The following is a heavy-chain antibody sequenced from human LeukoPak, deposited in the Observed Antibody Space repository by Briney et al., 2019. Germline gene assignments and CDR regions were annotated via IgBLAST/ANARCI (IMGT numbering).Heavy chain of an antibody. CDR2: IWHDGSNK. CDR1: GFTFSSYG. J-gene: IGHJ6*03. CDR3: AKGGDDYTKFYYYYMDV. D-gene: IGHD4-11*01. V-gene: IGHV3-33*06. Sequence: GGSLRLSCEASGFTFSSYGMHWVRQAPGKGLEWVAVIWHDGSNKYYADSVRGRFTISRDNSKNTLYLQMNSLRAEDTAVFYCAKGGDDYTKFYYYYMDVWGKGTTVTVSS.